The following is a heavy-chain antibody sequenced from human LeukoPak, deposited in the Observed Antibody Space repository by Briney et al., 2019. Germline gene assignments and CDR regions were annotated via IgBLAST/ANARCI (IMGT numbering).Heavy chain of an antibody. Sequence: ASVKVSCKASGYTFTCYYMHWVRQAPGQGLEWMGWINPNSGGTNYAQKFQGWVTMTRDTSISTAYMELSRLRSDDTAVYYCARGPYIFYGDYTLDYWGQGTLVTVSS. V-gene: IGHV1-2*04. CDR2: INPNSGGT. J-gene: IGHJ4*02. CDR1: GYTFTCYY. CDR3: ARGPYIFYGDYTLDY. D-gene: IGHD4-17*01.